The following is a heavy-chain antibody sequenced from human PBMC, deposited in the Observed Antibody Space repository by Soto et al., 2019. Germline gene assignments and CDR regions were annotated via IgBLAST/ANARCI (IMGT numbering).Heavy chain of an antibody. V-gene: IGHV3-33*01. CDR3: AREDCSSTSCYFDY. CDR1: GFTFSSYG. Sequence: GGSLRLSCAASGFTFSSYGMHWVRQAPGKGLEWVAVIWYDGSNKYYADSVKGRFTISRDNSKNTLYLQMNSLRAEDTAVYYCAREDCSSTSCYFDYWGQGTLVTVSS. CDR2: IWYDGSNK. D-gene: IGHD2-2*01. J-gene: IGHJ4*02.